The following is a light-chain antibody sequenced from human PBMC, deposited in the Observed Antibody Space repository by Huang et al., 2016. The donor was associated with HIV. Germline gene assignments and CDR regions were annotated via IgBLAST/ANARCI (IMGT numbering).Light chain of an antibody. V-gene: IGKV3-15*01. CDR1: QSVSSN. CDR3: QQYDNGPIA. Sequence: EIVMTQSPATLSVSPGERATLSCRASQSVSSNLAWYQQKHGQAPRLLSYGASTRVTGVPAGFSGSGSGTEFTLTISSLQSEDFAVYYCQQYDNGPIAFGQGTRLEI. J-gene: IGKJ5*01. CDR2: GAS.